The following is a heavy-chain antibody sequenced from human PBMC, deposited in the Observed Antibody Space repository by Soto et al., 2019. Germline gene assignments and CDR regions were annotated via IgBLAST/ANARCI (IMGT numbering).Heavy chain of an antibody. CDR2: IYYSGST. D-gene: IGHD3-3*01. CDR1: GGSISSYY. CDR3: ARDYDFWSGYSSQHYHGMDV. V-gene: IGHV4-59*01. Sequence: QVQLQESGPGLLKPPETLSLTCTVSGGSISSYYWSWIRQPPGKGLEWIGYIYYSGSTNYNPSLKSRVTISVDTSKTQFSLRLSSVTAADTAVYYCARDYDFWSGYSSQHYHGMDVWGQGTTVTVSS. J-gene: IGHJ6*02.